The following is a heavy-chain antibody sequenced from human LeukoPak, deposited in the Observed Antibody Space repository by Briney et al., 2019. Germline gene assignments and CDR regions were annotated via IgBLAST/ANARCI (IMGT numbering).Heavy chain of an antibody. CDR2: ISGSNGNT. Sequence: GASVKVSCKASSYTFTRYGISWVRQAPGQGLEWMGWISGSNGNTNYAQKFLGRVTMTADTSTSTAYMELRSLTSDDSAVYYCARSGRGTYYYFELSGQGTLVTVSS. CDR3: ARSGRGTYYYFEL. D-gene: IGHD5-12*01. CDR1: SYTFTRYG. V-gene: IGHV1-18*01. J-gene: IGHJ4*02.